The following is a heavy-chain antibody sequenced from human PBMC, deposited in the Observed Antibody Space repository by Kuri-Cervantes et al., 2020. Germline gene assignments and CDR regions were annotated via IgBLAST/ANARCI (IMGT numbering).Heavy chain of an antibody. CDR3: SRDGGRSTIAPADPFDY. CDR2: ISNDGTNK. CDR1: GFTFSSYA. D-gene: IGHD6-13*01. Sequence: GGSLRLSCEASGFTFSSYAMHWVRQAPGKGLEWVAVISNDGTNKYYADSVKGRFTISRDNSKNTLYLQMNSLRAEDTAVYYCSRDGGRSTIAPADPFDYWGQGTLVTVSS. V-gene: IGHV3-30-3*01. J-gene: IGHJ4*02.